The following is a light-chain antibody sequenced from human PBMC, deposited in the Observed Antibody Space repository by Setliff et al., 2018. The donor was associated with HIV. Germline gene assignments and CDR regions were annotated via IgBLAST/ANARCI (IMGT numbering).Light chain of an antibody. CDR3: SSYTSSSTDIYV. J-gene: IGLJ1*01. V-gene: IGLV2-14*01. CDR2: EVT. Sequence: QSVLTQPRSVSGSPGQSITIPCTGTSSDVGGYNYVSWYQQHPGKAPKLMIYEVTNRPSGVSNRFSGSKFGNTASLTISGLQADDEADYYCSSYTSSSTDIYVFGTGTKVTVL. CDR1: SSDVGGYNY.